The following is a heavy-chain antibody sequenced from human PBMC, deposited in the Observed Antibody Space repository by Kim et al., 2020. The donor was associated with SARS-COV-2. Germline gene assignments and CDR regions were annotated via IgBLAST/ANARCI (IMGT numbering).Heavy chain of an antibody. CDR2: INAGNGNT. J-gene: IGHJ6*02. Sequence: ASVKVSCKASGYTFTSYAMHWVRQAPGQKLEWMGWINAGNGNTKYSQKFQGRVTITRDTSASTAYMELSSLRSEDTAVYYCARTHKPTGPQYSSSRVRDYDYYYYGMDVWGQGTTVTVSS. D-gene: IGHD6-13*01. CDR1: GYTFTSYA. CDR3: ARTHKPTGPQYSSSRVRDYDYYYYGMDV. V-gene: IGHV1-3*01.